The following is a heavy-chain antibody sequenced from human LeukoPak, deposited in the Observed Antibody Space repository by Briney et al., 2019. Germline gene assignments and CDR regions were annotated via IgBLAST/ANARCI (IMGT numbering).Heavy chain of an antibody. J-gene: IGHJ4*02. Sequence: GGSLRLSCAASGFAFSSYGMHWVRQAPGKGLEWVSSISSSSSSIYYSDSVKGRFTVSRDNAKSSLFLQMNSLRDEDTAVYYCAGSLRGGGWYMYWGQGTLVTVSS. D-gene: IGHD6-19*01. CDR1: GFAFSSYG. V-gene: IGHV3-21*01. CDR3: AGSLRGGGWYMY. CDR2: ISSSSSSI.